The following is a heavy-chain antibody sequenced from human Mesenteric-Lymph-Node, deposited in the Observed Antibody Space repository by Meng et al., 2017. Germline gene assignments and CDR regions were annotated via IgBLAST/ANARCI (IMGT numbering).Heavy chain of an antibody. CDR3: ARGLTPSGWTDLFAY. V-gene: IGHV3-11*01. Sequence: GESLKISCAASGFTFSDYYMSWIRQAPGKGLEWVSYISVSGTTTHYADSVKGRFTISRDNAKNSLYLQMKSLRADDTAVYYCARGLTPSGWTDLFAYWGQGTLVTVSS. CDR2: ISVSGTTT. CDR1: GFTFSDYY. D-gene: IGHD6-19*01. J-gene: IGHJ4*02.